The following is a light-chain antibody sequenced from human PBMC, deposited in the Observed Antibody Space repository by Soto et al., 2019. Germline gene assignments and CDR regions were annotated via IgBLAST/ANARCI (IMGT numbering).Light chain of an antibody. CDR2: ASS. CDR3: QQAYRAPWT. Sequence: DIQMTQSPSSLSASVGDRLTITCRASQAVGSYLNWFQQKAGKPPKHLIYASSKLERGVPSRFRGTGSGTDFTLTVSSLQPEDFATYYCQQAYRAPWTFGQGTKVEV. V-gene: IGKV1-39*01. CDR1: QAVGSY. J-gene: IGKJ1*01.